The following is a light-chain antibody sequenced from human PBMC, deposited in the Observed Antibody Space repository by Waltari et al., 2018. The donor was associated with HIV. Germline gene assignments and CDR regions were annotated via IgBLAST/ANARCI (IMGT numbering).Light chain of an antibody. J-gene: IGLJ2*01. CDR3: QAWDSSTVV. CDR2: EDN. V-gene: IGLV3-1*01. Sequence: SYEVTQPPSVSVSPGQTASITCSGHKLGNKYTAWYQQKPGQPPVLVIYEDNKRRSGTPERFSGSNSGDTATLTISGTQAMDEADYYCQAWDSSTVVFGGGTRLTVL. CDR1: KLGNKY.